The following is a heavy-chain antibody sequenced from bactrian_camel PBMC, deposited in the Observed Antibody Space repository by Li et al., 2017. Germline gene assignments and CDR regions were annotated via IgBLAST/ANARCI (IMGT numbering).Heavy chain of an antibody. Sequence: QVQLVESGGDSVQIGGSLRLSCKVSAEHYRTCSMGWYRQAPGKERRLVSAIRSDGSTWYRDSVKGRFTISRDNAKNTMYLQMNSLQPEDTAKYYCAAETLASYPGSWCRIGAFGYWGQGTQVTVS. CDR2: IRSDGST. J-gene: IGHJ6*01. V-gene: IGHV3S55*01. D-gene: IGHD1*01. CDR3: AAETLASYPGSWCRIGAFGY. CDR1: AEHYRTCS.